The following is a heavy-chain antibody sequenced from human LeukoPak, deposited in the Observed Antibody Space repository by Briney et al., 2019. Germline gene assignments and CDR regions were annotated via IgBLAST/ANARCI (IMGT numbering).Heavy chain of an antibody. CDR2: ISDSGTTT. V-gene: IGHV3-23*01. Sequence: GGSLRLSCAASGFTFNSYAMSWVRQAPGKGLEWVSGISDSGTTTHYADSVKGRFTISRDNSKNTLYLQMNSLRAEDTAVYYCAKDKAAAPTPYYFDYWGQGSLVTVSS. J-gene: IGHJ4*02. CDR3: AKDKAAAPTPYYFDY. D-gene: IGHD6-13*01. CDR1: GFTFNSYA.